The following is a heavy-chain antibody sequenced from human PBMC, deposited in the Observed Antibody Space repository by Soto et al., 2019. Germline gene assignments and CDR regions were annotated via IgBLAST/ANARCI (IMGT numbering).Heavy chain of an antibody. CDR2: ISGIRDYI. D-gene: IGHD3-22*01. CDR1: GFTFSYYA. J-gene: IGHJ4*02. CDR3: AREGVHNYNDYYFDY. V-gene: IGHV3-21*06. Sequence: EVQLVESGGGLVNPGGSLRLSCAASGFTFSYYALHWVRRAPGKGLEWVSSISGIRDYIRYADSVKGRFTISRDNAKTSLYLQMNSLTAEDTAVYYCAREGVHNYNDYYFDYWGQGTLVTVSS.